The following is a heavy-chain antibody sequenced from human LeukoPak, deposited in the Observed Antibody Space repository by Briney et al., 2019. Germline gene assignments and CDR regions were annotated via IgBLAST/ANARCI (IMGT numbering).Heavy chain of an antibody. Sequence: SVKVSCKAPGFTFTSSAMQWVRQARGQRLEWIGWIVVVNGNTNYAQKFQERVTITRDMSTSTAYMELSSLRSEDTAVYYCAASFGGPYDYWGQGTLVTVSS. CDR3: AASFGGPYDY. CDR2: IVVVNGNT. D-gene: IGHD3-16*01. J-gene: IGHJ4*02. CDR1: GFTFTSSA. V-gene: IGHV1-58*02.